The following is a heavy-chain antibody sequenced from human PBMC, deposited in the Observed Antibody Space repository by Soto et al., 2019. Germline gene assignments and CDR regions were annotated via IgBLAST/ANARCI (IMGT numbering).Heavy chain of an antibody. Sequence: QVQLQESGPGLVKPSETLSLTCTVSGGSVSSGSYYWSWIRQPPGKGLEWIGYIYYSGSTNYNPSLQSRVTISVDTSKNQFSLKLSSVTAADTAVYYCASLHDSSGYYWSTVQEKYGMDVWGQGTTVTVSS. CDR2: IYYSGST. CDR1: GGSVSSGSYY. CDR3: ASLHDSSGYYWSTVQEKYGMDV. V-gene: IGHV4-61*01. J-gene: IGHJ6*02. D-gene: IGHD3-22*01.